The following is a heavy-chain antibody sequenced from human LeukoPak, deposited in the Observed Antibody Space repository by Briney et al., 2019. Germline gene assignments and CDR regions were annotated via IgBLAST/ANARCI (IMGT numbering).Heavy chain of an antibody. D-gene: IGHD1-26*01. J-gene: IGHJ4*02. CDR1: GFIFSSHW. Sequence: PGGSLRLSCAASGFIFSSHWMSWVRQAPGKGLEWVANIKLDGNDKNYVDSVKGRFTISRDNAKNSLYLQMNSLRAEDTAMYYCVRSGSYFSNWGQGTLVTVSS. CDR2: IKLDGNDK. CDR3: VRSGSYFSN. V-gene: IGHV3-7*01.